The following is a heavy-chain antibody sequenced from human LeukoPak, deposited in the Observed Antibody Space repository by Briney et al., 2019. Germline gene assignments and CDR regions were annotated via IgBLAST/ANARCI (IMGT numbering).Heavy chain of an antibody. D-gene: IGHD6-6*01. CDR1: GYTFTGYY. J-gene: IGHJ2*01. CDR2: INPNSGGT. V-gene: IGHV1-2*06. Sequence: ASVKVSCKASGYTFTGYYMHWVRQAPGQGLEWMGRINPNSGGTNYAQKFQGRVTMTRDTSISTAYMELSRLRSDDTAVYYCAREYSSSPWYFDDWGRGTLVTVSS. CDR3: AREYSSSPWYFDD.